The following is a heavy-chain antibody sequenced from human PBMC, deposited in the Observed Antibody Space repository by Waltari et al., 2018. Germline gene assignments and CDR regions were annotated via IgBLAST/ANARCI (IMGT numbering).Heavy chain of an antibody. Sequence: QVQLQESGPGLVKPSETLSLTCTVSGGSISSDHWSWIRQPPGKGLEWIGYIYYSGSTNYIPSLKSRVTISVDTSKNQFSLKLSSVTAADTAVYYCARAYYYDSSGHRDFFDYWGQGTRVTVSS. D-gene: IGHD3-22*01. CDR3: ARAYYYDSSGHRDFFDY. V-gene: IGHV4-59*01. CDR1: GGSISSDH. CDR2: IYYSGST. J-gene: IGHJ4*02.